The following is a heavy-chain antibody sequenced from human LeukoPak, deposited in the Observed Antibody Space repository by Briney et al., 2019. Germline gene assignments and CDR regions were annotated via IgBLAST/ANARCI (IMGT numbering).Heavy chain of an antibody. D-gene: IGHD3-22*01. CDR2: IYQSGNT. CDR3: ARDADGYLDY. CDR1: GGSIRTHY. Sequence: SETQSLTCTVSGGSIRTHYWGWIRQPPGKGLEWIAYIYQSGNTNYNPSLKSRVTMSVDTSKNQFSLKLSSVTAADTAVYYCARDADGYLDYWGQGTLVTVSS. J-gene: IGHJ4*02. V-gene: IGHV4-59*11.